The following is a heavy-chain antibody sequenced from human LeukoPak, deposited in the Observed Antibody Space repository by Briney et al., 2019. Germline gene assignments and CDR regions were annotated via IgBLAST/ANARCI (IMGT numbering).Heavy chain of an antibody. CDR1: GFTFSSYW. D-gene: IGHD1-7*01. CDR3: ARVTGNYEGYNWFDP. J-gene: IGHJ5*02. V-gene: IGHV3-7*01. Sequence: GGSLRLSCAASGFTFSSYWMSWVRQAPGKGLEWVANIKQDGSEKYYVDSVKGRFTISRDNAKNSLYLQMNSLRAEDTAVYYCARVTGNYEGYNWFDPWGQGTLVTVSS. CDR2: IKQDGSEK.